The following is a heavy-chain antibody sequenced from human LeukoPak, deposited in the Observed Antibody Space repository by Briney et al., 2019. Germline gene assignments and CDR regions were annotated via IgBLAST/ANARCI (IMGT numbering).Heavy chain of an antibody. J-gene: IGHJ4*02. CDR1: GGSVSSGSYY. CDR3: ARGDRRGGYDKTFDY. CDR2: IYYSGST. D-gene: IGHD5-12*01. Sequence: PSETLSLTCIVSGGSVSSGSYYWNWIRQPPGKGLEWIGYIYYSGSTNYNPSLKSRVTISADTSKNQFSLKLSSVTAADTAVYYRARGDRRGGYDKTFDYWGQGTLVTVSS. V-gene: IGHV4-61*01.